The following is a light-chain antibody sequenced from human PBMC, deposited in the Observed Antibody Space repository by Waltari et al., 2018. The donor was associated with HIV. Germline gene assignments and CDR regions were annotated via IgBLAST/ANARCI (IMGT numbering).Light chain of an antibody. Sequence: LTQSPATLSVSVGERVTLSCRASQSLTANLDWYQQRPGQAPRLLIYGASSRATDIPARFSGSGSGTDYTLTISTVQSEDSAVYYCQQNIHWPPYTFGQGTKL. J-gene: IGKJ2*01. CDR1: QSLTAN. CDR2: GAS. CDR3: QQNIHWPPYT. V-gene: IGKV3-15*01.